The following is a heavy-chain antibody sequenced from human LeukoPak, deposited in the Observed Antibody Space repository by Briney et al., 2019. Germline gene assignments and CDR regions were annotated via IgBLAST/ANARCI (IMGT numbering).Heavy chain of an antibody. CDR3: AKIYYCPMDV. CDR2: ISGSDGAT. CDR1: GFTFSSYD. Sequence: AVSLRLYCAAYGFTFSSYDMHWVRQAPGKGLEWVSAISGSDGATYYADSVKGRFTISRDHSRNTLCLQMNSLTAEDTAVYFCAKIYYCPMDVWGKGTTVTVSS. V-gene: IGHV3-23*01. J-gene: IGHJ6*03.